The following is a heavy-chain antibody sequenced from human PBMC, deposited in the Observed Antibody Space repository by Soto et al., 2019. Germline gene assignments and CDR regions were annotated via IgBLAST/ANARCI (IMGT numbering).Heavy chain of an antibody. CDR3: ARDMGDSLISIAAAGTPPYGMDV. V-gene: IGHV1-69*13. J-gene: IGHJ6*02. Sequence: GASVKVSCKASGGTFSSYAISWVRQAPGQGLEWMGGIIPIFGTANYAQEFQGRVTITADESTSTAYMELSSLRSEDTAVYYCARDMGDSLISIAAAGTPPYGMDVWGQGTTVTVSS. D-gene: IGHD6-13*01. CDR1: GGTFSSYA. CDR2: IIPIFGTA.